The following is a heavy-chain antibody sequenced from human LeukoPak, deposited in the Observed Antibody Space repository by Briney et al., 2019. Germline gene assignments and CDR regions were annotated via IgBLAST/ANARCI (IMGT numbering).Heavy chain of an antibody. D-gene: IGHD3-10*01. CDR3: ARDGSGGRPDY. V-gene: IGHV3-74*01. J-gene: IGHJ4*02. Sequence: GGSLRLSCAASGFTFSSYWMHWVRHAPGKGLVWVSRINSDGSSTSYADSVKGRFTISRDNAKNTLYLQMNSLRAEDTAVYYCARDGSGGRPDYWGQGTLVTVSS. CDR1: GFTFSSYW. CDR2: INSDGSST.